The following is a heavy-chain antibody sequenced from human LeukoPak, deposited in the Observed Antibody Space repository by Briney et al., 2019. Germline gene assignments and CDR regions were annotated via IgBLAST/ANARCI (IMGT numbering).Heavy chain of an antibody. CDR1: GFTFSSHW. D-gene: IGHD3-10*01. CDR3: ARAGLLWFGESYFDY. V-gene: IGHV3-7*01. Sequence: PGGPLRLSCAASGFTFSSHWMSWVRQAPGKGLEWVANIKQDGSEKYYVDSVKGRFTISRDNAKNSLYLQMNSLGAEDTAVYYCARAGLLWFGESYFDYWGQGTLVTVSS. CDR2: IKQDGSEK. J-gene: IGHJ4*02.